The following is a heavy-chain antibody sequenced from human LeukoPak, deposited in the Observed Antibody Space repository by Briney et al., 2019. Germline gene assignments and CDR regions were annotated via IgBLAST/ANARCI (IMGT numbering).Heavy chain of an antibody. CDR2: IYYSGST. Sequence: SETLSLTCTVSGGSISSSSYYWGWIRQPPGTGLEWIGSIYYSGSTYYNPSLKSRVTISVDTSKNQFSLKLSSVTAADTAVYYCARGRTVAGPYKWFDPWGQGTLVTVSS. V-gene: IGHV4-39*07. D-gene: IGHD6-19*01. J-gene: IGHJ5*02. CDR3: ARGRTVAGPYKWFDP. CDR1: GGSISSSSYY.